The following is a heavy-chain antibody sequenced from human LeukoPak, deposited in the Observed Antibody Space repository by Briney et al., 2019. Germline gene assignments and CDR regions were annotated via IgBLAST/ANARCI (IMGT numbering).Heavy chain of an antibody. CDR3: AKGQGSSSWYNWFDP. D-gene: IGHD6-13*01. J-gene: IGHJ5*02. V-gene: IGHV3-23*01. CDR1: GFTFSSYA. CDR2: ISGSGDIK. Sequence: PGGSLRLSCAASGFTFSSYALSWVRQAPGKGLEWVSAISGSGDIKYYADSVTGRFTISRDNSKNTLYLQMNSLRAEDTAVYYCAKGQGSSSWYNWFDPWGQGTLVTVSS.